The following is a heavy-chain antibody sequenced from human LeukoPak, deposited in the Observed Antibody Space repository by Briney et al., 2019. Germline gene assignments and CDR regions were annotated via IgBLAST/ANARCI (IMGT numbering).Heavy chain of an antibody. D-gene: IGHD5-18*01. CDR1: GFTFSNYG. Sequence: GGSLRLSCAASGFTFSNYGMHWVRKAPGKGLEWVAAISYDGSNKYYADSVKGRFTISRDNSKNTLYLQMNSLRAEDTAVYYCAKDLRNAAMVSGYFDYWGQGTLVTVSS. CDR2: ISYDGSNK. V-gene: IGHV3-30*18. CDR3: AKDLRNAAMVSGYFDY. J-gene: IGHJ4*02.